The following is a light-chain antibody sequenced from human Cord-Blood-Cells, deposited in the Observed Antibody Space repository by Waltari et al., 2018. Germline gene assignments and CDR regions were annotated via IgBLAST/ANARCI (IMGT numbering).Light chain of an antibody. CDR1: SSNIGNNY. J-gene: IGLJ2*01. V-gene: IGLV1-51*02. CDR2: ENN. Sequence: PPSVSAAPGQKVTISCSGSSSNIGNNYVSWYQQLPGTAPKLLIYENNKRPSGIPDRFSGSKSGTSATLGITGLQTGDEADYYCGTWDSSLSAGVFGGGTKLTVL. CDR3: GTWDSSLSAGV.